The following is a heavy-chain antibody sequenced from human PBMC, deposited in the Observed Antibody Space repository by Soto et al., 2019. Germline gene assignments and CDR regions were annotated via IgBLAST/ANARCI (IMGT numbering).Heavy chain of an antibody. CDR3: ARSYGDLPDY. J-gene: IGHJ4*02. D-gene: IGHD4-17*01. CDR1: GGSIVTYF. V-gene: IGHV4-59*08. Sequence: PSETLSLTCIVSGGSIVTYFWGWIRQPPGKGLEWIGHIYYSGSTSYNPSLRSRVTISLDTSKNQFSLRLSSVSAADTAVYYCARSYGDLPDYWGQGTLVTVSS. CDR2: IYYSGST.